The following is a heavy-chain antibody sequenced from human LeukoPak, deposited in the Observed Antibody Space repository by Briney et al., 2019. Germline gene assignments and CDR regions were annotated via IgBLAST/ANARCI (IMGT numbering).Heavy chain of an antibody. CDR2: ISYDGSNQ. V-gene: IGHV3-30*18. J-gene: IGHJ4*02. Sequence: PGGSLRLSCAASGFTFSSYWMSWVRQAPGKGLEWVAIISYDGSNQYHGDSVKGRFTISRDNSKSTLYLQMNSLRAEDTALYYCAKAGLRYFDWSSPFDNWGQGTLVTVFS. CDR3: AKAGLRYFDWSSPFDN. D-gene: IGHD3-9*01. CDR1: GFTFSSYW.